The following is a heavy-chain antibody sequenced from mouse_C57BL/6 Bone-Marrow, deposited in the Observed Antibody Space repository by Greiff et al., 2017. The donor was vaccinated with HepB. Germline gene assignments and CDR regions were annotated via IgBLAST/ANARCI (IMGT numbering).Heavy chain of an antibody. D-gene: IGHD1-1*01. V-gene: IGHV1-54*01. CDR3: AREGLFATEIARNYYAMDY. Sequence: VQLQQSGAELVRPGTSVKVSCKASGYAFTNYLIEWVKQRPGQGLEWIGVINPGSGGTNYNEKFKGKATLTADKSSSTAYMQLSSLTSEDSAVYFCAREGLFATEIARNYYAMDYWGQGTSVTVSS. CDR1: GYAFTNYL. J-gene: IGHJ4*01. CDR2: INPGSGGT.